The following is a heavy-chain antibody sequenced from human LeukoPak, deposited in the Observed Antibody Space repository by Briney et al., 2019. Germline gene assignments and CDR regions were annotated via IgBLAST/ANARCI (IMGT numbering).Heavy chain of an antibody. D-gene: IGHD2-15*01. J-gene: IGHJ6*03. CDR2: IIPIFGTA. Sequence: GASVKVSCKASGGTFSSYAISWVRQAPGQGLEWMGGIIPIFGTANYAQKFQGRVTITTDESTSTAYMELSSLRSEDTAVYYCARGGLPGTYYYYYYMDVWGKGTTVTVSS. V-gene: IGHV1-69*05. CDR3: ARGGLPGTYYYYYYMDV. CDR1: GGTFSSYA.